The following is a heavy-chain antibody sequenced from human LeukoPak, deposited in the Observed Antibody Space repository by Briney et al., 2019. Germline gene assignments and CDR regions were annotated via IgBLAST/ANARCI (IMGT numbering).Heavy chain of an antibody. Sequence: PGRSLRLSCAASGSTFSHFGMHWVRQAPGKGLEWVAVIWSDGTNEYYADSVKGRFSISRDNSKNTVSLQMNSLRTEDTAVYFCAKDAQRGFDYSNSLQYWGQGTLVTVSS. V-gene: IGHV3-33*03. D-gene: IGHD4-11*01. J-gene: IGHJ4*02. CDR3: AKDAQRGFDYSNSLQY. CDR2: IWSDGTNE. CDR1: GSTFSHFG.